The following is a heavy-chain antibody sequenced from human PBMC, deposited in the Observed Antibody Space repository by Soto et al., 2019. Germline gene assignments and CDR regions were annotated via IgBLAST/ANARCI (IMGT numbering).Heavy chain of an antibody. CDR1: GYTFTTYY. CDR3: ARAGYCSGGTCFHGNCDY. CDR2: INPNGGST. D-gene: IGHD2-15*01. J-gene: IGHJ4*02. V-gene: IGHV1-46*01. Sequence: QVQLVQSGAEVKRPGASVKVSCKASGYTFTTYYMHWVRQPPGQGLEWLGIINPNGGSTTYARKFQGRVTMTRDTSTSTVYLELSSLRSEDTAVYYCARAGYCSGGTCFHGNCDYWGQGTLVTVSA.